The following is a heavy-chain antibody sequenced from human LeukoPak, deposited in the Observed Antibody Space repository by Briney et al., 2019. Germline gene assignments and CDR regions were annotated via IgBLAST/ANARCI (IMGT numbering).Heavy chain of an antibody. Sequence: GGSLRLSCAASGFTFSSYAMSWVRQAPGKGLEWVSGISASTGHTYYADSVKGRFTISRDNSKNILYLQMNSLRAEDTAVYYCANLYSSSSGYYYYNGMDVWGQGTTVTVSS. D-gene: IGHD6-6*01. CDR3: ANLYSSSSGYYYYNGMDV. V-gene: IGHV3-23*01. J-gene: IGHJ6*02. CDR1: GFTFSSYA. CDR2: ISASTGHT.